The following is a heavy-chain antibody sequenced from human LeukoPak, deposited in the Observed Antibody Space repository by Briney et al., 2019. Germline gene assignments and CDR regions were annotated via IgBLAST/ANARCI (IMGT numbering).Heavy chain of an antibody. Sequence: SETLSLTCAVYGGSFSGYYWSWIRQPPGKGLEWIGEINHSGSTNYNPSLKSRVTISVDTSKNQFSLKLSSVTAADTAVYYCATRLGSSWFKYGMDVGGKGTTVTVSS. V-gene: IGHV4-34*01. CDR2: INHSGST. J-gene: IGHJ6*04. CDR1: GGSFSGYY. D-gene: IGHD6-13*01. CDR3: ATRLGSSWFKYGMDV.